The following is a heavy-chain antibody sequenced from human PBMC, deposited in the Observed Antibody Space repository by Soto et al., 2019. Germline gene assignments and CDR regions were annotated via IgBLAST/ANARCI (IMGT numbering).Heavy chain of an antibody. CDR3: ARGGFDFWTAYYNGFDY. CDR2: ISSNGGST. D-gene: IGHD3-3*01. CDR1: GFIFSSYA. J-gene: IGHJ4*02. Sequence: PGGSLRLSCAASGFIFSSYAMHWVRQAPGKGLEYVSAISSNGGSTYFANSVKGRFTISRDNSKNTLSLQMGSLRAEDMAVYYCARGGFDFWTAYYNGFDYWGQGTLVTVSS. V-gene: IGHV3-64*01.